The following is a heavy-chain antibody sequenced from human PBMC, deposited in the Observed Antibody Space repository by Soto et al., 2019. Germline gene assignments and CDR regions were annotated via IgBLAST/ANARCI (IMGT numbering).Heavy chain of an antibody. Sequence: SETLSLTCSFSAYSINSGVFWVWIRQPPGKGLEWIGSIFHTGDTYYNPSLKSRITMSVDTSRNQFSLKLTSLTAADTAVYYCARDTNSLDPWGQGNLVTVSS. V-gene: IGHV4-38-2*02. CDR2: IFHTGDT. D-gene: IGHD3-16*01. J-gene: IGHJ5*02. CDR1: AYSINSGVF. CDR3: ARDTNSLDP.